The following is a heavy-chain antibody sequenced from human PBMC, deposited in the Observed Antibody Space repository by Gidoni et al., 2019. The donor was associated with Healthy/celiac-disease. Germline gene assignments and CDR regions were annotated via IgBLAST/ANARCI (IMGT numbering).Heavy chain of an antibody. J-gene: IGHJ3*02. CDR1: GGPFSSYA. D-gene: IGHD3-22*01. V-gene: IGHV1-69*01. CDR3: ARGRDYYDSSGYYWGAFDI. Sequence: QVQLVQSGAEVTEPWSSIKLSCKASGGPFSSYAIRWVRPAPGQGLEWMGGIIPIFGTANYAQKFQGRVTITADESTSTAYMELSSLRSEDTAVYYCARGRDYYDSSGYYWGAFDIWGQGTMVTVSS. CDR2: IIPIFGTA.